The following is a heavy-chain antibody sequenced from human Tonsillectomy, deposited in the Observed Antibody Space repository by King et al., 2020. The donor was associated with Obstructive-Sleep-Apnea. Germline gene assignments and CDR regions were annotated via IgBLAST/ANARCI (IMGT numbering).Heavy chain of an antibody. Sequence: VQLVESGGGVVQPGRSLRLSCAASGFTFRSYGMHWVRQAPGKGLEWVAAIWYDGSNKYFADSVKGRFTISRDNSKNTLYLQMNSLRAEDTAVYYCAKXVXAAGYXYXYAXXVXXQGTTVTVSS. CDR3: AKXVXAAGYXYXYAXXV. CDR1: GFTFRSYG. CDR2: IWYDGSNK. J-gene: IGHJ6*02. D-gene: IGHD6-13*01. V-gene: IGHV3-33*06.